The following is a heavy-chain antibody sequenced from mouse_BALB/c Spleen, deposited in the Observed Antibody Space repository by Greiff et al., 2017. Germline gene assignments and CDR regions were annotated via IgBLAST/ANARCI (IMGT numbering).Heavy chain of an antibody. D-gene: IGHD2-3*01. CDR2: ILPGSGST. Sequence: VQLQQSGAELMKPGASVKISCKATGYTFSSYWIEWVKQRPGHGLEWIGEILPGSGSTNYNEKFKGKATFTADTSSNTAYMQLSSLTSEDSAVYYCARWGDGYYGAWFAYWGQGTLVTVSA. CDR1: GYTFSSYW. J-gene: IGHJ3*01. V-gene: IGHV1-9*01. CDR3: ARWGDGYYGAWFAY.